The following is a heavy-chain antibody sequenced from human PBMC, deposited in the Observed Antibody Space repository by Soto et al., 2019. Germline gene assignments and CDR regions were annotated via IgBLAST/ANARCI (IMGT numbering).Heavy chain of an antibody. J-gene: IGHJ5*01. V-gene: IGHV4-30-2*01. CDR3: ARGDTFGGVIVDS. D-gene: IGHD3-16*02. Sequence: SETLSLTCTVSGGSISSSTYYWGWIRQPPGKGLEWIGYIYHSGSTYYNPSLKSRVTISVDRSKNQFSLKLSSVTAADTAVYYCARGDTFGGVIVDSWGQGTLVTVSS. CDR2: IYHSGST. CDR1: GGSISSSTYY.